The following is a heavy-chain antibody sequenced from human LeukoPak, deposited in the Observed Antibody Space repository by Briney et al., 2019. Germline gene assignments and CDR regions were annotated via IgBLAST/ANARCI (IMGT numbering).Heavy chain of an antibody. CDR1: GYTFTSYG. D-gene: IGHD5-18*01. CDR2: ISAYNGNT. Sequence: GASVKVSCKTSGYTFTSYGISWVRQAPGQGLEWMGWISAYNGNTNYAPKLQGRVTMTTDTSTSTAYMELRSLRSDDTAVYYCARDQGYSYGGNAFDIWGQGTVVTVSS. CDR3: ARDQGYSYGGNAFDI. J-gene: IGHJ3*02. V-gene: IGHV1-18*01.